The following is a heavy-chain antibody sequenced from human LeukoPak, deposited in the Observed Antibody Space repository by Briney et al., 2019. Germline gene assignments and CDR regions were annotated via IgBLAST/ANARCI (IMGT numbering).Heavy chain of an antibody. CDR3: AKDLIAARPEYHFDY. J-gene: IGHJ4*02. Sequence: PGGSLRLSCAASGFTFSSYAMSWVRQAPGKGLEWVSAISGSGGSTYYADFVKGRFTISRDNSKNTLYLQMNSLRAEDTAEYYCAKDLIAARPEYHFDYWGQGTLVTVSS. V-gene: IGHV3-23*01. CDR2: ISGSGGST. D-gene: IGHD6-6*01. CDR1: GFTFSSYA.